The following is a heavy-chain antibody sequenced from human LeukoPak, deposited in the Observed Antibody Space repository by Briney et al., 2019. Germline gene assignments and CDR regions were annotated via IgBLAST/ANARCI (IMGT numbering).Heavy chain of an antibody. D-gene: IGHD5-12*01. V-gene: IGHV4-59*01. J-gene: IGHJ3*02. Sequence: SEPLSLTCTVSGGSISSYYWSWVRQPPGKGLDWIGYIYYSASSNYNPSLKSRVTISVDTSKSQFSLRLTSVTAADPAVYYCARGSLSGYDYSAFDIWGQGTMVTVSS. CDR2: IYYSASS. CDR3: ARGSLSGYDYSAFDI. CDR1: GGSISSYY.